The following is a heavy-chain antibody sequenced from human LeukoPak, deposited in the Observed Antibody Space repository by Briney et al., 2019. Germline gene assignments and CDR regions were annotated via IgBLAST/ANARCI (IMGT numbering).Heavy chain of an antibody. V-gene: IGHV4-61*01. J-gene: IGHJ4*02. Sequence: SETLSLTCAVSGGYVNRGTFFWPWIRKPPGKGLEWIGYISNSGSTNYHPSLKSRVTISSDTSKTQFTLKLTSVTAADTAVYYCARSPSGYRFDSWGQGTLVTVSS. D-gene: IGHD3-22*01. CDR2: ISNSGST. CDR1: GGYVNRGTFF. CDR3: ARSPSGYRFDS.